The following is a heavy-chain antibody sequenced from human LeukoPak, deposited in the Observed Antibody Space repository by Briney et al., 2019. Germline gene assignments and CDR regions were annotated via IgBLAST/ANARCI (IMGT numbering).Heavy chain of an antibody. CDR1: GFTFSSYW. V-gene: IGHV3-74*01. J-gene: IGHJ4*02. CDR3: VRAGLGFDY. CDR2: ISSDGSST. D-gene: IGHD3/OR15-3a*01. Sequence: GGSLRLSCAASGFTFSSYWMHWVRQAPGKGLVWVSRISSDGSSTRYADYVKGRFTNSRDNAKNTLYLQMNSLRAEDTAVYYCVRAGLGFDYWGQGTLVTVSS.